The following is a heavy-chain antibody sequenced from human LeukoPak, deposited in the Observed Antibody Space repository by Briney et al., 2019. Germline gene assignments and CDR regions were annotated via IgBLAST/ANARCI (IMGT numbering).Heavy chain of an antibody. V-gene: IGHV3-11*01. Sequence: GGSLRLSCAASGFTFSDYYMSWIRQAPGKGLEWVSYISSSGSTIYYADSVKGRFTISRDNSRNTLYLQMNSLRAEDTAVYYCAKDQGWLQYYFDFWGQGTLVTVSS. CDR1: GFTFSDYY. CDR3: AKDQGWLQYYFDF. CDR2: ISSSGSTI. D-gene: IGHD5-24*01. J-gene: IGHJ4*02.